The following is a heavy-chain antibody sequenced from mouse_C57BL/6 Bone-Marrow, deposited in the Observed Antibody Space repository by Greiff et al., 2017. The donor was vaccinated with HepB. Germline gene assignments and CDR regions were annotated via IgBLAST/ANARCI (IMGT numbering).Heavy chain of an antibody. D-gene: IGHD2-5*01. CDR3: TRSGYSNYAWFAY. CDR2: IYPGNSDT. CDR1: GYTFTSYW. V-gene: IGHV1-5*01. Sequence: EVQLQQSGTVLARPGASVKMSCKTSGYTFTSYWMHWVKQRPGQGLEWIGAIYPGNSDTSYNQKFKGKAKLTAVTSASTAYMELSSLTNEDSAVYYCTRSGYSNYAWFAYWGQGTLVTVSA. J-gene: IGHJ3*01.